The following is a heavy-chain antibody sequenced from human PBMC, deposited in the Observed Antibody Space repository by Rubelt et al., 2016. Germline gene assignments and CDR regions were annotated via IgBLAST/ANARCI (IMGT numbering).Heavy chain of an antibody. V-gene: IGHV4-39*01. Sequence: QLQLQESGPGLVKPSETLSLTCTASGGSISSSSYYWGWIRQPPGKGLEWIGSIYYSGSTYYNPSLKSRVTISVDTSKNQFSLKLSSVTAADTAVYYCAGPVDYVGGSKIDYWGQGTLVTVSS. D-gene: IGHD3-16*01. CDR2: IYYSGST. CDR3: AGPVDYVGGSKIDY. J-gene: IGHJ4*02. CDR1: GGSISSSSYY.